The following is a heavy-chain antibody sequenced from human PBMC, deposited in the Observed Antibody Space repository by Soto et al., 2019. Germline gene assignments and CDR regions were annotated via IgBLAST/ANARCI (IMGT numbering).Heavy chain of an antibody. D-gene: IGHD1-26*01. V-gene: IGHV3-30-3*01. CDR2: MSYDGSNK. J-gene: IGHJ4*02. Sequence: PGGSLRLSCAASGFSFSGYAMHWVRQAPGKGLEWVAVMSYDGSNKYYADSVKGRFTISRDNSKNTLYLQMNSLRAEDTAVYYCASRGSGSYYDYWGQGTLVTVSS. CDR1: GFSFSGYA. CDR3: ASRGSGSYYDY.